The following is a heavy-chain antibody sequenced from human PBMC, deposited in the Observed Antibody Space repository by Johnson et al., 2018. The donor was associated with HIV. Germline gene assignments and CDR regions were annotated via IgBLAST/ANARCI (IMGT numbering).Heavy chain of an antibody. Sequence: EVQLVESGGGVFQPGGSLSLSCAASGFTSSSSWLSWVRQAPGKGLEWVANITQDGSEKYYVDSVKGRFPISRDNSKHPLYLQMNSLRAEDTAVYYCARDFKPTYYYDRVVVLGRSEAFDIWGQGTMVTVSS. CDR2: ITQDGSEK. D-gene: IGHD3-22*01. J-gene: IGHJ3*02. CDR3: ARDFKPTYYYDRVVVLGRSEAFDI. V-gene: IGHV3-7*01. CDR1: GFTSSSSW.